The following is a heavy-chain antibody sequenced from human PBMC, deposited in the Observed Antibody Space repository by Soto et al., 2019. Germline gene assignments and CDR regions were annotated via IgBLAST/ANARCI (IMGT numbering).Heavy chain of an antibody. V-gene: IGHV5-10-1*01. Sequence: GESLKISCKGSGYSFSSYWITWVRQMPGKGLEWMGRIDPSDSYTNYSPSFQGHVTISADKSISTAYVQWSSLKASDTAMYYCARLRVTPGDGFDIWGQGTMVTVS. D-gene: IGHD2-21*02. CDR1: GYSFSSYW. CDR3: ARLRVTPGDGFDI. CDR2: IDPSDSYT. J-gene: IGHJ3*02.